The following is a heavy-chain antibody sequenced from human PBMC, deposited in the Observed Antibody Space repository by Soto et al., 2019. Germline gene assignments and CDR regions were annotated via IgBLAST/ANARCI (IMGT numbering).Heavy chain of an antibody. CDR3: ASHPRDSSNYWYYFDY. D-gene: IGHD3-22*01. CDR2: INHSGST. Sequence: PSETLSLTCAVYGGSFSGYYWSWIRQPPGKGLEWIGEINHSGSTNYNPSLKSRVTISVDTSKNQFSLKLSSVTAADTAVYYCASHPRDSSNYWYYFDYWGQGTLVTVS. V-gene: IGHV4-34*01. CDR1: GGSFSGYY. J-gene: IGHJ4*02.